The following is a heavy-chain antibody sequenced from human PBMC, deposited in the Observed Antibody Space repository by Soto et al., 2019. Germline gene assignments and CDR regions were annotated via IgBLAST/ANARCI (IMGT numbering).Heavy chain of an antibody. V-gene: IGHV3-30-3*01. CDR2: ISFDGNNK. Sequence: PGGSLRRSCAASGFTFSSYAMHWVRQAPGKGLEWVTLISFDGNNKYYADSVKGRFTISRDNFKNMLYLQMNSLRVEDTSLYYCAKSLRTHYYFSYGMDVWGQGTTVTVSS. CDR1: GFTFSSYA. J-gene: IGHJ6*02. CDR3: AKSLRTHYYFSYGMDV. D-gene: IGHD3-16*02.